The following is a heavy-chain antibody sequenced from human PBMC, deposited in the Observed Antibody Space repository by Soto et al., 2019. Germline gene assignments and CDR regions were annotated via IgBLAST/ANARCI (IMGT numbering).Heavy chain of an antibody. CDR2: VYYSGAT. CDR1: GGSITGYY. J-gene: IGHJ6*02. CDR3: ARRQGDV. Sequence: VQLQESGPGLVKPSETLSLTCTVSGGSITGYYWSWIRQPPGKALEWIGYVYYSGATKLNPSLKSRVTMSVGMSKRQLSLKMNSVTAADTAVYYCARRQGDVWGPGTTVTVS. V-gene: IGHV4-59*12.